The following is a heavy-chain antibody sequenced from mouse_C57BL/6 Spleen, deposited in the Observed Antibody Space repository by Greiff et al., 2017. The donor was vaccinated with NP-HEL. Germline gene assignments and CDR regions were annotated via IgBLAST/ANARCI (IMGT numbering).Heavy chain of an antibody. Sequence: QVQLQQPGAELVMPGASVKLSCKASGYTFTSYWVHWVKQRPGQGLEWIGEIDPSDSYTNYNQKFKGKSTLTVDKSSSTAYMQLSSLTSEDSAVYYCARDDYDSFAYWGQGTLVTVSA. V-gene: IGHV1-69*01. J-gene: IGHJ3*01. CDR2: IDPSDSYT. D-gene: IGHD2-4*01. CDR3: ARDDYDSFAY. CDR1: GYTFTSYW.